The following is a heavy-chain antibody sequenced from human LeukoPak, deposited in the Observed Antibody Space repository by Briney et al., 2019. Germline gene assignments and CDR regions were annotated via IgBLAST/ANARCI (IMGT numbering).Heavy chain of an antibody. CDR2: IYHSGST. J-gene: IGHJ3*02. D-gene: IGHD2-2*01. CDR1: GGSISSSNW. Sequence: SGTLSLTCAVSGGSISSSNWWSWVRQPPGKGLEWIGEIYHSGSTNYNPSLKSRVTISVDKSKNQFSLKLSSVTAADTAVYYCATTAGLRGTGLRGRQLSPSVDGAFDIWGQGTMVTVSS. CDR3: ATTAGLRGTGLRGRQLSPSVDGAFDI. V-gene: IGHV4-4*02.